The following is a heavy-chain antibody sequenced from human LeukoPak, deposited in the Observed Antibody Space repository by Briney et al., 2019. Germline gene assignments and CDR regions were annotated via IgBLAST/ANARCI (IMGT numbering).Heavy chain of an antibody. V-gene: IGHV4-31*03. CDR2: IYYSGST. D-gene: IGHD2-2*01. CDR3: ARSPGPAAPNWFDP. J-gene: IGHJ5*02. Sequence: PSQTLSLTCTVSGGSISSGGYYWSWIRQHPGKGLEWIGYIYYSGSTYYNPSLKSRVTISVDTSKNQFSLKLSSVTAADTAVYYCARSPGPAAPNWFDPWGQGTLVTVSS. CDR1: GGSISSGGYY.